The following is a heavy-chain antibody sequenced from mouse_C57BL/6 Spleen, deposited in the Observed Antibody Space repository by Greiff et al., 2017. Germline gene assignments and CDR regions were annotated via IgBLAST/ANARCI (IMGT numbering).Heavy chain of an antibody. J-gene: IGHJ1*03. CDR1: GYAFSSYW. CDR3: ARSITTVVNWYFDV. Sequence: QVQLQQSGPELVKPGASVKISCKASGYAFSSYWMNWVKQRPGKGLEWIGQIYPGDGATNYNGKFKGKATLTADKSSSTAYMQLSSLTSEDSAVDFCARSITTVVNWYFDVWGTGTTVTVSS. D-gene: IGHD1-1*01. CDR2: IYPGDGAT. V-gene: IGHV1-80*01.